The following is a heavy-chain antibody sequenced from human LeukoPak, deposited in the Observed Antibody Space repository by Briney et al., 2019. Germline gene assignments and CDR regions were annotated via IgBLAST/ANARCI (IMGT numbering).Heavy chain of an antibody. CDR3: VRVYHRYSGSYGY. J-gene: IGHJ4*02. D-gene: IGHD1-26*01. CDR2: INPNSGGT. V-gene: IGHV1-2*06. CDR1: GYTFTGYY. Sequence: ASVKVSCKASGYTFTGYYMHWVRQAPGQGLEWMGRINPNSGGTNYAQKFQGRVTMTRDTSISPAYMVLSRLRSDDTAVYYCVRVYHRYSGSYGYWGQGTLVTVSS.